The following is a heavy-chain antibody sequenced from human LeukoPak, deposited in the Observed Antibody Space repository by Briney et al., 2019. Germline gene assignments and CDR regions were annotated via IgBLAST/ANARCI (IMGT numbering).Heavy chain of an antibody. CDR3: ASRRSSSWSSFDP. J-gene: IGHJ5*02. CDR1: GYTFTGYY. V-gene: IGHV1-2*02. CDR2: INPNSGGT. Sequence: GASVKVSCKASGYTFTGYYMHWVRQAPGQGLEWMGWINPNSGGTNYAQKFQGRVTMTRDTSISTAYMELSRLRSDDTAVYYCASRRSSSWSSFDPWGQGTLVTVSS. D-gene: IGHD6-13*01.